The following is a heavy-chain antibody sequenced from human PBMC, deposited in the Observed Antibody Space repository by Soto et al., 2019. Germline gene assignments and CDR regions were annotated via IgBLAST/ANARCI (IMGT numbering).Heavy chain of an antibody. D-gene: IGHD1-7*01. V-gene: IGHV4-59*01. Sequence: SETLSLTCTVSGGSISSYYWSWIRQPPGKGLEWIGYIYYSGSTNYNPSLKSRVTISVDTSKNQFSLKLSSVTAADTAVYYCARAPAGTTDLSYYMDVWGKGTTVTVSS. J-gene: IGHJ6*03. CDR2: IYYSGST. CDR1: GGSISSYY. CDR3: ARAPAGTTDLSYYMDV.